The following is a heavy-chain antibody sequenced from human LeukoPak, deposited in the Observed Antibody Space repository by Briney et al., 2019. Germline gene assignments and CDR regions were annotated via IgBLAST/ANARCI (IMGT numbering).Heavy chain of an antibody. Sequence: SVKVSCKASGYTFTSYGISWVRQAPGQGLEWMGRIIPILGIANYAQKFQGRVTITADKSTSTAYMELSSLRSEDTAVYYCASPGQYYYDSSGQDYFDYWGQGTLVTVSS. J-gene: IGHJ4*02. CDR2: IIPILGIA. D-gene: IGHD3-22*01. V-gene: IGHV1-69*04. CDR1: GYTFTSYG. CDR3: ASPGQYYYDSSGQDYFDY.